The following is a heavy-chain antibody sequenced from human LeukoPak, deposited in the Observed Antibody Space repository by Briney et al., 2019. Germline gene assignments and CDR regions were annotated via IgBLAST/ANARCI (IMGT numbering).Heavy chain of an antibody. CDR3: ARDWGSYTLGYMDV. D-gene: IGHD1-26*01. V-gene: IGHV1-2*02. Sequence: ASVKVSCKASGYTFTGYYMHWVRQAPGQGREWMGWINPNSGGTNYAQKFQGRVTMTRDTSISTAYMELSRLRSDDTAVYYCARDWGSYTLGYMDVWGKGTTVTVSS. J-gene: IGHJ6*03. CDR1: GYTFTGYY. CDR2: INPNSGGT.